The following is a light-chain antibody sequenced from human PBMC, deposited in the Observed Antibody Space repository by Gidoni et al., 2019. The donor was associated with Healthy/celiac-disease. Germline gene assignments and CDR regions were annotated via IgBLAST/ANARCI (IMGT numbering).Light chain of an antibody. V-gene: IGKV1-17*01. CDR3: LQHNSDPRT. CDR1: QGIRHD. Sequence: DIQMTQSPSSLSASVGDRVTITCRASQGIRHDLGWFQQKPGKATKRLIYAASTLESWVPTRVSGSGSGTEFTLTISSLQPEDFATYYCLQHNSDPRTFGQGTKLEIK. J-gene: IGKJ2*01. CDR2: AAS.